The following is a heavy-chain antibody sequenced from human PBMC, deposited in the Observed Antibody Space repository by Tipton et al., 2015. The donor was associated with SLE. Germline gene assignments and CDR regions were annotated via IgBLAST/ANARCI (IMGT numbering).Heavy chain of an antibody. V-gene: IGHV4-34*01. CDR2: INHSGST. J-gene: IGHJ1*01. Sequence: TLSLTCTVSGGSISSYYWSWIRQPPGKGLEWIGEINHSGSTNYNPSLKSRVTISVDTSKNQFSLKLSSVTAADTAVYYCARERGYSSGWSDFQHWGRGTLVTVSS. CDR1: GGSISSYY. D-gene: IGHD6-19*01. CDR3: ARERGYSSGWSDFQH.